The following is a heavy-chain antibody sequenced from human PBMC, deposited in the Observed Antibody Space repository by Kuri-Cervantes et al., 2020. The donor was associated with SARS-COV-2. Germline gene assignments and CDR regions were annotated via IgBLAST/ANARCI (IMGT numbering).Heavy chain of an antibody. CDR2: ISFDESDK. J-gene: IGHJ4*02. CDR3: ARDRVGVHDC. V-gene: IGHV3-30*03. CDR1: GFTFSTYR. D-gene: IGHD2-21*01. Sequence: GESLKISCAASGFTFSTYRMHWVRQAPGKGLEWVSVISFDESDKDYADSVKGRFTISRDTSRNTLYLRMNSLRTEDTAIYYCARDRVGVHDCWGQGTLVTVSS.